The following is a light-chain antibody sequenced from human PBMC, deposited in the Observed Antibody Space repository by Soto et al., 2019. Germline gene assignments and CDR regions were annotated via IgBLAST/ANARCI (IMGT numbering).Light chain of an antibody. CDR2: DND. Sequence: QSVLTQPPSVSAAPGQKVTISCSGNLSNIGSNYVSWYQQLPGTAPSLLIYDNDQRPSGIPDRLSGSKSGTSATLGITGLQTGDEADYYCATWDSILRAGVFGGGTKLTVL. CDR1: LSNIGSNY. CDR3: ATWDSILRAGV. J-gene: IGLJ2*01. V-gene: IGLV1-51*01.